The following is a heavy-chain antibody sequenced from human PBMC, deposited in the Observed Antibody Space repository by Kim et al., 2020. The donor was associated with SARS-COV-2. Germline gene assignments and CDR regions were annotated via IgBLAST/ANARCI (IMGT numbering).Heavy chain of an antibody. Sequence: GGSLRLSCTASGFTFGDYAMSWFRQAPGKGLEWVGFIRSKAYGGTTEYAASVKGRFTISRDDSKSIAYLQMNSLKTEDTAVYYCTRVDSSSWDYYYYGMDVWGQGTTVTVSS. V-gene: IGHV3-49*03. J-gene: IGHJ6*02. D-gene: IGHD6-13*01. CDR2: IRSKAYGGTT. CDR1: GFTFGDYA. CDR3: TRVDSSSWDYYYYGMDV.